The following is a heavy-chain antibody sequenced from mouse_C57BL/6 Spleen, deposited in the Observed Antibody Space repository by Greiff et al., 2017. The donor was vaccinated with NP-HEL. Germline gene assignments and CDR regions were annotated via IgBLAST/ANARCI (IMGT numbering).Heavy chain of an antibody. J-gene: IGHJ2*01. V-gene: IGHV6-6*01. CDR3: TRSRIFTSFDY. Sequence: EVQVVESGGGLVQPGGSMKLSCAASGFTFSDAWMDWVRQSPEKGLEWVAEIRNKANNHATYYAESVKGRFTISRDESKSSVYLQMNSLRAEDTGIYYCTRSRIFTSFDYWGQGTTLTVSS. CDR2: IRNKANNHAT. CDR1: GFTFSDAW.